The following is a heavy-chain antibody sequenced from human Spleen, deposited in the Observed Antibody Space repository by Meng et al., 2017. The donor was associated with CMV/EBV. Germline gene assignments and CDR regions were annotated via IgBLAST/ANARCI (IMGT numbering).Heavy chain of an antibody. J-gene: IGHJ6*02. CDR1: GYTFTDYY. Sequence: ASVKVSCKASGYTFTDYYLHWVRQAPGQGLEWMGWINPNSGGTNYAQRFQGRVTMTRDTSISTAFMELSRLRSDDTAVYYCARDVLRLYYYYGMDVWVQGTTVTVSS. D-gene: IGHD5/OR15-5a*01. V-gene: IGHV1-2*02. CDR2: INPNSGGT. CDR3: ARDVLRLYYYYGMDV.